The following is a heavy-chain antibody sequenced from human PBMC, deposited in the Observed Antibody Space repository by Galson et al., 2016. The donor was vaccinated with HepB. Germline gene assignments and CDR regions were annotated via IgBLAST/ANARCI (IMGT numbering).Heavy chain of an antibody. CDR3: ARGPPRAGPVGYYNGMDV. J-gene: IGHJ6*02. Sequence: SVKVSCKASGGTFSRNAFTWVRQAPGQGLEWMGGIIPILGTTNYAQKFQDRVTITADESTSTAYMELSSLRSEDTAVYYCARGPPRAGPVGYYNGMDVWGQGTTVSVSS. D-gene: IGHD3-3*01. CDR1: GGTFSRNA. V-gene: IGHV1-69*13. CDR2: IIPILGTT.